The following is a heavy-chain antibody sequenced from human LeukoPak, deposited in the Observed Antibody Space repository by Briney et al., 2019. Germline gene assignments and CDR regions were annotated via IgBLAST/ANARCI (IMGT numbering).Heavy chain of an antibody. CDR3: ARDGGLVAATGY. Sequence: GGSLRLSCAVSGFTVSSNYMGWVRQAPGKGLEWVSTIYSGGTTYYADSVKGRFTISRDNSKNTLYLQMNSLRAEDTAVYYCARDGGLVAATGYWGQGTLVTVSS. J-gene: IGHJ4*02. V-gene: IGHV3-53*01. CDR1: GFTVSSNY. D-gene: IGHD1-26*01. CDR2: IYSGGTT.